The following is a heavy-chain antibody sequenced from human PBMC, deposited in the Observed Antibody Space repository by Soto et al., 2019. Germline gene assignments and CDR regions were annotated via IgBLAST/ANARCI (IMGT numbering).Heavy chain of an antibody. D-gene: IGHD5-18*01. J-gene: IGHJ6*02. V-gene: IGHV1-69*13. Sequence: SVKVSCKASGGTLSIYAISCVRQAPGQGLEWMGGIIPIFGTANYAQKFQGRVTITADESTSTAYMELSSLRSEDTAVYYCARARDTENGMDVWGQGTTVTVSS. CDR2: IIPIFGTA. CDR1: GGTLSIYA. CDR3: ARARDTENGMDV.